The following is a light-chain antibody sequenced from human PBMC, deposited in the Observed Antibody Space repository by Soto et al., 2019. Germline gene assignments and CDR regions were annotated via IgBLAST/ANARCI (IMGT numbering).Light chain of an antibody. Sequence: DIVMTQSPDSLAVSLGERATINCKSSQNVLSSSNKKNYLTWYQQKPGQPPKLLSSWASARESGVPDRFSGSGSGTDFTLTISSLQAEDVAVYFCQQCYSSPLTFGGGTKVEIK. V-gene: IGKV4-1*01. CDR3: QQCYSSPLT. CDR1: QNVLSSSNKKNY. J-gene: IGKJ4*01. CDR2: WAS.